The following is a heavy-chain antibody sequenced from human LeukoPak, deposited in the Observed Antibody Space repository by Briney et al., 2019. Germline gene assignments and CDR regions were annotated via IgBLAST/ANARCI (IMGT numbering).Heavy chain of an antibody. D-gene: IGHD3-3*01. CDR3: ARSRWSGYLAVVYFDY. Sequence: ASVKVSCKASGYTFTGYYMHWVRQAPGQGLEWMGWINPNSGGTDYAQKFQGRVTMTRDTSISTAYVELSRLRSDDTAVYYCARSRWSGYLAVVYFDYWGQGTLVTVSS. V-gene: IGHV1-2*02. J-gene: IGHJ4*02. CDR1: GYTFTGYY. CDR2: INPNSGGT.